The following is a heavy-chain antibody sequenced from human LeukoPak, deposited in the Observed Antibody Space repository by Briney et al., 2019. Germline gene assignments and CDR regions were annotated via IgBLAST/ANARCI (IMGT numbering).Heavy chain of an antibody. CDR3: ARDYYDSSGKDDY. Sequence: ASEKVSRKASGGTFSSYAISWVRQAPGQGLERMGGIIPIFGTANYAQKFQGRVTITTDESTSTAYMELSSLRSEDTAVYYCARDYYDSSGKDDYWGQGTLITVSS. V-gene: IGHV1-69*05. J-gene: IGHJ4*02. CDR1: GGTFSSYA. D-gene: IGHD3-22*01. CDR2: IIPIFGTA.